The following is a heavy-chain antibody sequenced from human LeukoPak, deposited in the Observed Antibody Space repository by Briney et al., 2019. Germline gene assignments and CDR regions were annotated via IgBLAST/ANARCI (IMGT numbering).Heavy chain of an antibody. D-gene: IGHD5-24*01. CDR2: TYYSRNT. V-gene: IGHV4-39*01. J-gene: IGHJ4*02. Sequence: SETLSLTCTVSGGSISSSGNFWGWVRQPPGRGLEWIASTYYSRNTYYNPFLKSRVTISVDTSKNQFSLKLSSVTAADTAVYYCARHEEEDGYNAKTFDYWGQGTLVTVSS. CDR1: GGSISSSGNF. CDR3: ARHEEEDGYNAKTFDY.